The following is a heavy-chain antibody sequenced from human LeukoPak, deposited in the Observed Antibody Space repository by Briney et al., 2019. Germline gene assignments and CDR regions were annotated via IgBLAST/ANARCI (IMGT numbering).Heavy chain of an antibody. V-gene: IGHV4-59*01. D-gene: IGHD2-2*01. Sequence: SETLSLTCTVSGGSISSYYWSWIRQPPGKRLEWIGYIYYSGSTNYNPSLKSRVTISVDTSKNQFSLTLSSVTAADTAVYYCARGVVPASWPLFDYWGQGTLVTVSS. J-gene: IGHJ4*02. CDR2: IYYSGST. CDR1: GGSISSYY. CDR3: ARGVVPASWPLFDY.